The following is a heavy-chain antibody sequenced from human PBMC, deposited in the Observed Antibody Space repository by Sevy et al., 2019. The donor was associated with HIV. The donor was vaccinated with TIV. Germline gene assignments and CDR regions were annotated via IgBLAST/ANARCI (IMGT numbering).Heavy chain of an antibody. Sequence: GGSLRLSCVASGFTFGDSWMTWVRQAPGKGLERIAFINEDGSRLGYVDSVRGRFTISRENTKNSLYLQMNSLRAEDTAVYFCARDRAYSAHDYWGQGTLVTVSS. V-gene: IGHV3-7*01. CDR3: ARDRAYSAHDY. CDR2: INEDGSRL. CDR1: GFTFGDSW. J-gene: IGHJ4*02. D-gene: IGHD5-18*01.